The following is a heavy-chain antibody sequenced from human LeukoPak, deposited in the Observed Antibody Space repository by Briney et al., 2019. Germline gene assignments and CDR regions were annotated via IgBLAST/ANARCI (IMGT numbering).Heavy chain of an antibody. D-gene: IGHD3-22*01. Sequence: GASVKVTCKASGYAITSYYMHWVRQAPGQGLEWMGTIHPNDYTTTYAQRFQGRVTMTRDAPTSTVYMDLSSLTPEDTAVYYCARGATTYSLSPARGQWLECLLDYWGQRTLVTVSS. V-gene: IGHV1-46*01. CDR2: IHPNDYTT. J-gene: IGHJ4*02. CDR1: GYAITSYY. CDR3: ARGATTYSLSPARGQWLECLLDY.